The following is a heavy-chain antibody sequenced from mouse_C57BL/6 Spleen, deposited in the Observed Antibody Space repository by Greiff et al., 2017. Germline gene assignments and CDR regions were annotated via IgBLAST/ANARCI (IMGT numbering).Heavy chain of an antibody. CDR2: IDPSDSYT. Sequence: VQLQQPGAELVQPGASVKLSCKASGYTFTSYWLQWVKQRPGQGLEWIGEIDPSDSYTKYNQKFKGKATLTVDTSSSTAYTQISSLTSEDSAVYYCARNHYGSSPYAMDYWGQGTSVTVSS. D-gene: IGHD1-1*01. J-gene: IGHJ4*01. CDR3: ARNHYGSSPYAMDY. CDR1: GYTFTSYW. V-gene: IGHV1-50*01.